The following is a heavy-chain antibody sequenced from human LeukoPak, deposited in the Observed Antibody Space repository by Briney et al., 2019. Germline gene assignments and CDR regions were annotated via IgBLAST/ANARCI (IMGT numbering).Heavy chain of an antibody. CDR2: ISSSSSYI. V-gene: IGHV3-21*01. CDR1: GFTFSSYS. Sequence: GGSLRLSCAASGFTFSSYSMNGVRQAPGKGLEWVSSISSSSSYIYYADSVKGRFTISRDNAKNSLYLQMNSLRAEDTAVYYCARERMDYYGMDVWGQGTTVTVSS. D-gene: IGHD2-8*01. J-gene: IGHJ6*02. CDR3: ARERMDYYGMDV.